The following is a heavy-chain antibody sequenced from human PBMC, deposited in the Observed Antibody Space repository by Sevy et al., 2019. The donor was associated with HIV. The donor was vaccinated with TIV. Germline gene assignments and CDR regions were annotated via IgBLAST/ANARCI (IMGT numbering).Heavy chain of an antibody. CDR2: IYSDGST. D-gene: IGHD5-18*01. V-gene: IGHV3-66*01. CDR3: ARGKSGYGYGLDY. J-gene: IGHJ4*02. Sequence: QLGGSLRLSCAAPGFPASSNNMSWVRKAPGKGRKWVPVIYSDGSTYHADSVKARFTISRDNSKNTLYLQMNSLRVEDTAVYYCARGKSGYGYGLDYWGQGTLVTVSS. CDR1: GFPASSNN.